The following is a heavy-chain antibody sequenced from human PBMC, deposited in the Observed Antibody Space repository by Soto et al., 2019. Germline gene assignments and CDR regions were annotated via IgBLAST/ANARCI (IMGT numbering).Heavy chain of an antibody. CDR1: GYTFTSYD. V-gene: IGHV1-8*01. CDR2: MNPNSGNT. Sequence: GASVKVSCKASGYTFTSYDINWVRQATGQGLEWMGWMNPNSGNTGYAQKFQGRVTMTRNTSISTAYMELSSLRSEDTAVYYCARGRSKITMIVVVTVSGMDVWGQGTTVTVSS. J-gene: IGHJ6*02. CDR3: ARGRSKITMIVVVTVSGMDV. D-gene: IGHD3-22*01.